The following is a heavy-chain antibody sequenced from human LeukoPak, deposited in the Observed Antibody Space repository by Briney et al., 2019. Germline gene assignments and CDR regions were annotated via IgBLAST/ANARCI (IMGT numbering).Heavy chain of an antibody. J-gene: IGHJ4*02. CDR1: GASITSNY. D-gene: IGHD3-16*01. Sequence: SETLSLTCAVSGASITSNYWTWFRRPPGKGLEWIADIHYSGSTNCYHSLKSRVTISVDMSKNQSSLKLSSVTAADTAVYYCARDLRAAYWGQGTLVTVSS. CDR2: IHYSGST. V-gene: IGHV4-59*01. CDR3: ARDLRAAY.